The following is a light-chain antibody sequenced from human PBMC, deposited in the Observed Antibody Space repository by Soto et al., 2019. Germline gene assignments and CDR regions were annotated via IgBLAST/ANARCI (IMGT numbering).Light chain of an antibody. CDR1: QSITTY. CDR2: AAS. Sequence: TQSPGTLSLSPGERATLSCRASQSITTYLNWYRQKPGKAPKLLIYAASSLQSGVPSRFSGSGSETDFTLTISSLQPEDFATYYCQQSYSTPVTFGQGTKVDI. V-gene: IGKV1-39*01. J-gene: IGKJ1*01. CDR3: QQSYSTPVT.